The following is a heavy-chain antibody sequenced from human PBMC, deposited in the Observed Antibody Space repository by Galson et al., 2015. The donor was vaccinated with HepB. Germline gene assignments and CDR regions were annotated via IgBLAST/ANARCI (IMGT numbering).Heavy chain of an antibody. CDR1: GFTFSSYA. V-gene: IGHV3-23*01. J-gene: IGHJ5*02. CDR2: ISGSGGST. CDR3: AKGPGYYDFWSGYFQGGYNWFDP. D-gene: IGHD3-3*01. Sequence: SLRLSCAASGFTFSSYAMSWVRQAPGKGLEWVSAISGSGGSTYYADSVKGRFTISRDNSKNTLYLQMNSLRAEDTAVYYCAKGPGYYDFWSGYFQGGYNWFDPWGQGTLVTVSS.